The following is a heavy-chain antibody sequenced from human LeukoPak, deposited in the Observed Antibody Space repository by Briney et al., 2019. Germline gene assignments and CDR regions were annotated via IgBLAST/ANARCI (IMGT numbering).Heavy chain of an antibody. J-gene: IGHJ4*02. V-gene: IGHV3-53*05. CDR2: IFGGGTI. Sequence: GGSLRLSCAASGFTVSSNYMSWVRQAPGKGLEWVSVIFGGGTIYYADSVKGRFTISRDKSKDTVYLQVNSLRAEDTAVYYCARGYCINGVCPMYYFDYWGQGTLVTVSS. CDR3: ARGYCINGVCPMYYFDY. CDR1: GFTVSSNY. D-gene: IGHD2-8*01.